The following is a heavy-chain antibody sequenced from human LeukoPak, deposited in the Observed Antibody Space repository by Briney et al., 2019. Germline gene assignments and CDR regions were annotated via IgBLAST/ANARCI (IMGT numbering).Heavy chain of an antibody. CDR2: IRYNGNNQ. D-gene: IGHD3-9*01. Sequence: GGSLRLSCAASGFTFSSYAMHWVRQAPGKGLEWVAFIRYNGNNQYYADSVKGRFTISRDNSKNTLYLQMNSLKGDDTAVYYCAKDRGGLRYFDWLLDYWGQGTLVTVSS. J-gene: IGHJ4*02. V-gene: IGHV3-30*02. CDR3: AKDRGGLRYFDWLLDY. CDR1: GFTFSSYA.